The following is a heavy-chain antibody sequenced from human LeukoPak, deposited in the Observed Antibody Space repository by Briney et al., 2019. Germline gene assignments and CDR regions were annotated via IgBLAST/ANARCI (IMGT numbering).Heavy chain of an antibody. V-gene: IGHV4-34*01. D-gene: IGHD1-1*01. J-gene: IGHJ4*02. Sequence: SETQSLTCAVYGGTFSGYYWSWIRQPPGKGLEWIGEINHSGSTNYSPSLKSRITISLDTSKNQFSLKLSSVTAADTAVYYCARDRGTGSDYWGQGTLVTVSS. CDR3: ARDRGTGSDY. CDR2: INHSGST. CDR1: GGTFSGYY.